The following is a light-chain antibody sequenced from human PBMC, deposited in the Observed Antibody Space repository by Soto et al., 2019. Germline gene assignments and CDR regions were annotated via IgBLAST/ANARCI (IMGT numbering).Light chain of an antibody. J-gene: IGKJ3*01. CDR2: TAS. V-gene: IGKV1-27*01. CDR3: QEHNSPPFT. CDR1: QDISNY. Sequence: DIRETKSTSSLSASVGDRVTISCQPSQDISNYLNWYQQKPGKVPELLIYTASTLQSGVPSRFSGSGSGTYFTLTISILHPEDVATYYFQEHNSPPFTFGPGIKVYI.